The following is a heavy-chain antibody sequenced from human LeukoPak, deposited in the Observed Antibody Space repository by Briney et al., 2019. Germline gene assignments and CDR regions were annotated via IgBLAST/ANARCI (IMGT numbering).Heavy chain of an antibody. CDR1: GGSISSGGYY. D-gene: IGHD3-10*01. CDR3: ARDMVRGVFVP. J-gene: IGHJ5*02. V-gene: IGHV4-31*03. CDR2: IYYSGST. Sequence: SETLSLTCTVSGGSISSGGYYWSWIRQHPGKGLEWIGYIYYSGSTYYNPSLKSRVTISVDTSKNQFSLKLSSVTAADTAVYYCARDMVRGVFVPWGQGTLVSVSS.